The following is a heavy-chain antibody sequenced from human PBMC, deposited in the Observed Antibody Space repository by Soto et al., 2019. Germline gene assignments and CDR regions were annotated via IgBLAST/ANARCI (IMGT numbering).Heavy chain of an antibody. Sequence: HPGGSLSLSCADSGFTFNSYGMHWVRQAPGKGLEWVAVISYDGSNKYYADSVKGRFTIARDNSKNTLYLQMSSLRAEDTAVYYCVKDGSSGWPYYYGLDVWGQGTSFTVSS. CDR3: VKDGSSGWPYYYGLDV. CDR2: ISYDGSNK. CDR1: GFTFNSYG. J-gene: IGHJ6*02. D-gene: IGHD6-19*01. V-gene: IGHV3-30*18.